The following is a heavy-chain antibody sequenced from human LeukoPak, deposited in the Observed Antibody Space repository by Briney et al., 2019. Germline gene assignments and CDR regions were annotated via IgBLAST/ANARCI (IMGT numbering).Heavy chain of an antibody. Sequence: PSETLSLTCTVSGGSISSGGYYWSWIRQPPGKGLEWIGYIYHSGSTYYNPSLKSRVTISVDRSKNQFSLKLSSVTAADTAVYYCARSPRRFQIVVVPAARGFDPWGQGTLVTVSS. V-gene: IGHV4-30-2*01. CDR2: IYHSGST. CDR1: GGSISSGGYY. CDR3: ARSPRRFQIVVVPAARGFDP. J-gene: IGHJ5*02. D-gene: IGHD2-2*01.